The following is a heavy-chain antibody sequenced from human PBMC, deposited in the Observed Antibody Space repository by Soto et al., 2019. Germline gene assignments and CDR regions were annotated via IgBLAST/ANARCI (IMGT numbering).Heavy chain of an antibody. Sequence: GGSLRLSCAASGFTFRSYSMNWVRQAPGKGLEWVSYISSSNRTINYADSVKGRFIISRDNAKNSLYLQMHSLRAEDTAVYYCARESEDLTSNFDYWGQGTLVTVSS. CDR1: GFTFRSYS. CDR3: ARESEDLTSNFDY. J-gene: IGHJ4*02. V-gene: IGHV3-48*01. CDR2: ISSSNRTI.